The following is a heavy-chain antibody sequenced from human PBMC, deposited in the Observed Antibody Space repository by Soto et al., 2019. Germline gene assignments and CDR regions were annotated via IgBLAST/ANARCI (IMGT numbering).Heavy chain of an antibody. D-gene: IGHD2-21*02. CDR1: GFIFGRFG. Sequence: QVQLVESVGGVVQPGRSLKLSCAASGFIFGRFGMHWVRQPPGKGLEWVAVIWNDGSNKLYADSVQGRFTISRDNSKNTLYLEMDSLRAEDTAVYYCARDQESGFGDSVPADFDYWGQGTLVTVSS. CDR2: IWNDGSNK. CDR3: ARDQESGFGDSVPADFDY. J-gene: IGHJ4*02. V-gene: IGHV3-33*01.